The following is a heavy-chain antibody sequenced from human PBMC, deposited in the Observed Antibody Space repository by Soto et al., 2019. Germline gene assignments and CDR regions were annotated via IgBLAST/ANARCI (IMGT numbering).Heavy chain of an antibody. CDR3: TSRRDWTAVDPLDY. V-gene: IGHV3-73*02. Sequence: EVQLVESGGGLVQPGGSLKLSCAASGFNFRDSAMHWVRQASGKGLEGVGRIRNKTNNYATAFNAPVKGRFTISRDDSKNMVYLQMTSLKLDDTAVYYCTSRRDWTAVDPLDYWGQGTLVTVSS. J-gene: IGHJ4*02. CDR2: IRNKTNNYAT. D-gene: IGHD5-18*01. CDR1: GFNFRDSA.